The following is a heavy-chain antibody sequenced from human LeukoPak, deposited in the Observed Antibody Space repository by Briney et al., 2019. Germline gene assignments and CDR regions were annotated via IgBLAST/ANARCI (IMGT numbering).Heavy chain of an antibody. CDR3: ARRVIRDFRDAFDI. CDR2: TYPGNSEN. D-gene: IGHD4-11*01. V-gene: IGHV5-51*01. CDR1: GYIFTTYW. J-gene: IGHJ3*02. Sequence: GEPLNISCKCSGYIFTTYWIGWARQLPGKGLGWMGRTYPGNSENRYSPSFQGQVTISADKSMSTVYLQWSRLQASDTAMYYCARRVIRDFRDAFDIWGQGTMVTVPS.